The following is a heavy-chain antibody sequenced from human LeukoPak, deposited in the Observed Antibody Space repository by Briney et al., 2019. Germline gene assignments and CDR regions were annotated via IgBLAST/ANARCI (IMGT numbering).Heavy chain of an antibody. CDR1: GFFFSNSG. D-gene: IGHD2-15*01. Sequence: GGSLRLSCAASGFFFSNSGMHWVRQAPGKRLEWVAILPYDGNNEYYADSVKGRFAACRDNSENTLYLQMNSLRSEDTAVYYCAKDGLYCTGGSCYNLLNSWGQGTLVIVSS. CDR3: AKDGLYCTGGSCYNLLNS. V-gene: IGHV3-30*18. CDR2: LPYDGNNE. J-gene: IGHJ4*02.